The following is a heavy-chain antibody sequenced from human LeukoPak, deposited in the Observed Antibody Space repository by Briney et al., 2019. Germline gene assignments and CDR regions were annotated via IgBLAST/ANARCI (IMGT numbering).Heavy chain of an antibody. J-gene: IGHJ4*02. CDR2: IYSDGGTT. CDR3: ATDSYVSGSYYRLFY. V-gene: IGHV3-74*01. CDR1: GFTFGTYW. Sequence: GGSLRLSCGASGFTFGTYWMHWVRQAPGKGLVWVSGIYSDGGTTTYADSVKGRFTISRDNATNTLYLQMNNLRAEDTAIYYCATDSYVSGSYYRLFYWGEGTLVTVSS. D-gene: IGHD3-10*01.